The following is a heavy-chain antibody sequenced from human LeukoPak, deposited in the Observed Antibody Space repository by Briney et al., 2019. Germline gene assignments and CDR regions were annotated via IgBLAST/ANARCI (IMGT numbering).Heavy chain of an antibody. D-gene: IGHD1-14*01. CDR3: ARDEGSTYNQLDY. Sequence: GASVKVSCKASGYTFDNFYMHWVRQAPGQGPEWMGWINGNDGSTNYAQKFQGRVTMTRVTAISTVYMDLSGLRPDDTAIYYCARDEGSTYNQLDYWGQGTLVTVSS. J-gene: IGHJ4*02. CDR2: INGNDGST. V-gene: IGHV1-2*02. CDR1: GYTFDNFY.